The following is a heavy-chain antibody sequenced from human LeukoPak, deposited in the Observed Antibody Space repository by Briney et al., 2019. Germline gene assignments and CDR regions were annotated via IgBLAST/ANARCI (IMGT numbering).Heavy chain of an antibody. CDR3: ARVRRKWELPEFDP. V-gene: IGHV1-69*13. J-gene: IGHJ5*02. Sequence: SVKVPCKASGGTFSSYAISWVRQAPGQGLEWMGGIIPIFGTANYAQKFQGRVTITADESTSTAYMKLSSLRSEDTAVYYCARVRRKWELPEFDPWGQGTLAAVSS. CDR2: IIPIFGTA. D-gene: IGHD1-26*01. CDR1: GGTFSSYA.